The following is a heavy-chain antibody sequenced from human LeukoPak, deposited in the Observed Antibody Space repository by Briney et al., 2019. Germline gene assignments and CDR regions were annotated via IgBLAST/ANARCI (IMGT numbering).Heavy chain of an antibody. CDR1: VFTFSSYA. V-gene: IGHV3-23*01. Sequence: GGSLRLSCAASVFTFSSYAMSCVRQAPGKGLGWVSSISGSGGSTYYADSVKGRFTISRDNSKNTLYLQMNSLRAEDTAVYYCAKEGTDAFDIWGQGTMVTVSS. CDR3: AKEGTDAFDI. J-gene: IGHJ3*02. CDR2: ISGSGGST. D-gene: IGHD1-1*01.